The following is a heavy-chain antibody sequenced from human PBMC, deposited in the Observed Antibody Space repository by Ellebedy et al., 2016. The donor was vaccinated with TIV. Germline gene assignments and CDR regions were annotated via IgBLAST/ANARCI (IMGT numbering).Heavy chain of an antibody. CDR2: IDYSGNT. CDR1: GGSISSYD. D-gene: IGHD1-26*01. V-gene: IGHV4-59*12. J-gene: IGHJ4*02. Sequence: MPSETLSLTCTVSGGSISSYDWSWIRQPPGQRLEWIGYIDYSGNTRTSPSLRSRVTISVDKSKDQFSLRLSSVTAADTALYYCASNGKLGTTLRYDSWGQGTLVTVSS. CDR3: ASNGKLGTTLRYDS.